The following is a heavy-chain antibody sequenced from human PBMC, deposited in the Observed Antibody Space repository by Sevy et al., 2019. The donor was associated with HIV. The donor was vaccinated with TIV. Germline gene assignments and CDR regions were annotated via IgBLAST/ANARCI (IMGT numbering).Heavy chain of an antibody. CDR1: GFTFDDYA. CDR3: AKGGGQWLADNWFDP. J-gene: IGHJ5*02. V-gene: IGHV3-9*01. Sequence: GGSLRLSCAASGFTFDDYAMHWVRQAPGKGLEWVSGISWNSGSIDYADSVKGRFTISRDNPKNSLYLQMNSLRAEDTALYYCAKGGGQWLADNWFDPWGQGTLVTVSS. D-gene: IGHD6-19*01. CDR2: ISWNSGSI.